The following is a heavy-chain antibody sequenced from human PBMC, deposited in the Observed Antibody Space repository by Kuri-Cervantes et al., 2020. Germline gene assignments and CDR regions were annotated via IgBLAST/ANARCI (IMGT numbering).Heavy chain of an antibody. V-gene: IGHV3-11*01. Sequence: GGSLRLSCAASGFTFSDYYMSWVRQAPGKGLEWVSYISSSGSTIYYADSVKGRFTISRDNAKNSLYLQMNSLRAEDTAVYYCAREYSSGWYHYYYYYGMDVWGQGTTVTVSS. J-gene: IGHJ6*02. CDR1: GFTFSDYY. CDR3: AREYSSGWYHYYYYYGMDV. CDR2: ISSSGSTI. D-gene: IGHD6-19*01.